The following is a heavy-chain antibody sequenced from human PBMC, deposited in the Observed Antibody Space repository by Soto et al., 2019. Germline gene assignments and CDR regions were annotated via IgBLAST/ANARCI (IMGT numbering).Heavy chain of an antibody. CDR3: ARGSYRAFDY. CDR2: ISTSSSNI. J-gene: IGHJ4*02. D-gene: IGHD4-4*01. CDR1: GFSFSEYT. V-gene: IGHV3-21*04. Sequence: GGSLRLSCVASGFSFSEYTMSWVRQAPGKGLDWVSTISTSSSNIFYAASVKGRFTVSRDNAKNTLYLQMNSLRVEDTAVYYCARGSYRAFDYWGLGTLVTVSS.